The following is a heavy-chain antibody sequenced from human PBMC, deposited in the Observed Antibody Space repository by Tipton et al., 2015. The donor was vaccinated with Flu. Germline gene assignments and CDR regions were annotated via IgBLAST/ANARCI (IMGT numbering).Heavy chain of an antibody. CDR3: ARGSLDLGLLNWFDP. V-gene: IGHV4-34*01. J-gene: IGHJ5*02. Sequence: TLSLTCAVYGGSLSNYYWAWIRQLPGKGLEWIGEINHVERINYNPSLRSRVAISVDTSNNQFSLNLTSVTAADTAVYYCARGSLDLGLLNWFDPWGQGTLVTVSS. CDR1: GGSLSNYY. CDR2: INHVERI.